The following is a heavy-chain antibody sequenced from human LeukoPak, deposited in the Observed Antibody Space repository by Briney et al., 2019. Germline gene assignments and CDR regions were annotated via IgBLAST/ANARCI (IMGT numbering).Heavy chain of an antibody. CDR1: GYTFTGYY. J-gene: IGHJ4*02. V-gene: IGHV1-2*02. CDR3: ARDIRLGELSLAY. CDR2: INPNSSGT. D-gene: IGHD3-16*02. Sequence: ASVKVSCKASGYTFTGYYMHWVRQAPGQGLEWMGWINPNSSGTNYAQKFQGRVTMTRDTSISTAYMELSRLRSDDTAVYYCARDIRLGELSLAYWGQGTLVTVSS.